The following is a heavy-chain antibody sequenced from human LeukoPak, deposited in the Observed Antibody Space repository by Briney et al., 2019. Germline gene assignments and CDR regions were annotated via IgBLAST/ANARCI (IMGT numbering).Heavy chain of an antibody. CDR3: ARMTWQLGAFDI. Sequence: PSETLSLTCTVSGYSIGSGYYWGWIRQPPGKGLDWIGSMFHTGNAYYNPSLKSRVTISMDTSKNQFSLKLSSVTAADTAVYYCARMTWQLGAFDIWGQGTMVTVSS. CDR1: GYSIGSGYY. D-gene: IGHD7-27*01. V-gene: IGHV4-38-2*02. CDR2: MFHTGNA. J-gene: IGHJ3*02.